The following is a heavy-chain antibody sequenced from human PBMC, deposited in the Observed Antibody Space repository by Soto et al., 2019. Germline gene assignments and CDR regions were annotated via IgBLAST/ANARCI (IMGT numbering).Heavy chain of an antibody. D-gene: IGHD3-22*01. CDR2: ISSDGKSE. J-gene: IGHJ4*02. Sequence: VQLVESGGGLVKPGGSLRLSCAASGFTFSTYGMHWVRQPPGKGLEWVAVISSDGKSEHYADPVKGRFSISRDNSKNTLSLQMNSLRVEDTAVYYCAKTITTYSGDSRGRGALVDYWGQGTLVTVSS. CDR3: AKTITTYSGDSRGRGALVDY. CDR1: GFTFSTYG. V-gene: IGHV3-30*18.